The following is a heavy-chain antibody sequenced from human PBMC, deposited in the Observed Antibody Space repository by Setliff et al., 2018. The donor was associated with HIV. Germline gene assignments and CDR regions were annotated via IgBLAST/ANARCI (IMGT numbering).Heavy chain of an antibody. CDR1: GFTFSNAW. Sequence: PGGSLRLSCAASGFTFSNAWMNWVRQAPGKGLEWVSSISSSSDYIHYADSVQGRFTISRDNAKNSLYLQVNSLRAEDTAVYYCARIYDSSAYYPHDAFDIWSQGTMVTVSS. J-gene: IGHJ3*02. CDR3: ARIYDSSAYYPHDAFDI. CDR2: ISSSSDYI. V-gene: IGHV3-21*01. D-gene: IGHD3-22*01.